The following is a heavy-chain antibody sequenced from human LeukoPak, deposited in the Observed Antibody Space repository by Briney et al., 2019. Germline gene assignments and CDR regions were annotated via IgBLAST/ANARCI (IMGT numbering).Heavy chain of an antibody. CDR3: AKGLSSTSCYGLCYYHDMDV. Sequence: ASVKVSCKASGYTFTSYYLHWVRQAPGQGLEWMGIINPRGGSTSYAQKFQGRVTLTWDTSTSTVYMELSSLRSEDTAVYYCAKGLSSTSCYGLCYYHDMDVWGQGTTVTVSS. V-gene: IGHV1-46*01. CDR2: INPRGGST. D-gene: IGHD2-2*01. J-gene: IGHJ6*02. CDR1: GYTFTSYY.